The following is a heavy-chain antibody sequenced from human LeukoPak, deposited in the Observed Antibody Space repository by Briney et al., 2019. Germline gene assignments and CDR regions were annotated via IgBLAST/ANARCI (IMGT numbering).Heavy chain of an antibody. CDR1: GDSVSSNSAA. V-gene: IGHV6-1*01. CDR2: TYYRSKWYN. D-gene: IGHD3-10*01. Sequence: SQTLSLTCAISGDSVSSNSAAWNWIRQSPSRGLEWLGRTYYRSKWYNDYAVSVKSRITINPDTSKNQFSLQLNSVTPEDTAVYYCARDAPYGSGSYGDISWFDPWGQGTLVTVSS. J-gene: IGHJ5*02. CDR3: ARDAPYGSGSYGDISWFDP.